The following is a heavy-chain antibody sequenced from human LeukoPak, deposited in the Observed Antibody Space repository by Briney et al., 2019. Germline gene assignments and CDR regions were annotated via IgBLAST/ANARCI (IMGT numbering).Heavy chain of an antibody. CDR1: GGTFSSYA. V-gene: IGHV1-69*04. D-gene: IGHD2-21*01. J-gene: IGHJ4*02. Sequence: ASVKVSCKASGGTFSSYAISWVRQAPGQGLEWVGRIIPILGIANYAQKFQGRVTITADKSTSTAYMELSSLRSEDTAVYYCARVLTYCGGDCLDYWGQGTLVTVSS. CDR3: ARVLTYCGGDCLDY. CDR2: IIPILGIA.